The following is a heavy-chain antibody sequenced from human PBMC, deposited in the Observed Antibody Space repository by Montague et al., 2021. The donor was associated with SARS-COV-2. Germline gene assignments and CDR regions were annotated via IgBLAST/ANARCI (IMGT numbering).Heavy chain of an antibody. CDR1: GGSVSSGSYY. CDR3: ARVPWRITIFGLVTRYGMDV. J-gene: IGHJ6*02. V-gene: IGHV4-61*01. CDR2: IYYSGST. D-gene: IGHD3-3*01. Sequence: SETLSLTCTVSGGSVSSGSYYWSWIRQPPGKGLEWIGYIYYSGSTNYNPSLKSRVTISVNTSKNQFSLKLSSVTAADTAVYYCARVPWRITIFGLVTRYGMDVWGQGTTVTVSS.